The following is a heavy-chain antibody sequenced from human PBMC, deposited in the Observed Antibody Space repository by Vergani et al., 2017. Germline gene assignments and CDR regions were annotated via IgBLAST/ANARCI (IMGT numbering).Heavy chain of an antibody. V-gene: IGHV4-34*01. J-gene: IGHJ4*02. CDR3: ARVSRAFDY. CDR1: GGSFSGYY. Sequence: QVQLQQWGAGLLKPSETLSLTCDVYGGSFSGYYWSWIRQPPGEGLEWSGEINHSGSTNYNPSLKSRVTISVDTSKNQFSLKLSSVTAADTAVYYCARVSRAFDYWGQGTLVTVSS. D-gene: IGHD6-13*01. CDR2: INHSGST.